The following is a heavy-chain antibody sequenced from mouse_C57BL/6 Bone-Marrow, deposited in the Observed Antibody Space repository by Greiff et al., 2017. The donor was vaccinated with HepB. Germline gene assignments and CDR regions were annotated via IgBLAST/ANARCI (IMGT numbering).Heavy chain of an antibody. CDR2: IDPENGDT. CDR3: TFYGNYPYFDY. J-gene: IGHJ2*01. Sequence: VHVKQSGAELVRPGASVKLSCTASGFNIKDDYMHWVKQRPEQGLEWIGWIDPENGDTEYASKFQGKATITADTSSNTAYLQLSSLTSEDTAVYYCTFYGNYPYFDYWGQGTTPTVSS. V-gene: IGHV14-4*01. CDR1: GFNIKDDY. D-gene: IGHD2-1*01.